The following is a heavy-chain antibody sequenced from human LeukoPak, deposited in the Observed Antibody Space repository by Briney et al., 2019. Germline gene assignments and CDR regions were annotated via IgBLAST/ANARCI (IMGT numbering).Heavy chain of an antibody. CDR1: GGSFSGYY. D-gene: IGHD1-26*01. V-gene: IGHV4-34*01. CDR2: INHGGST. J-gene: IGHJ4*02. CDR3: ARAPIVGAVDY. Sequence: SETLSLTCAVYGGSFSGYYWSWIRQPPGKGLEWIGEINHGGSTNYNPSLKSRVTISVDTSKNQFSLKLSSVTAADTAVYYCARAPIVGAVDYWGQGTLVTVSS.